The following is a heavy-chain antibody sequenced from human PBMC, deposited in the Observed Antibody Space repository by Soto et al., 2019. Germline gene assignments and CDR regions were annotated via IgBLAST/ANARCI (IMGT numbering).Heavy chain of an antibody. D-gene: IGHD2-8*02. CDR1: GGTFSIYG. CDR2: IIPILTTP. J-gene: IGHJ6*02. CDR3: ATSVGIAPTGEDGMDV. V-gene: IGHV1-69*13. Sequence: SVKVSCKASGGTFSIYGFSWVRQAPGQGPEWIGGIIPILTTPNYAQKFHGRVTIVADESTTTVYMELSSLKSEDTAVYYCATSVGIAPTGEDGMDVWGQGTSVTV.